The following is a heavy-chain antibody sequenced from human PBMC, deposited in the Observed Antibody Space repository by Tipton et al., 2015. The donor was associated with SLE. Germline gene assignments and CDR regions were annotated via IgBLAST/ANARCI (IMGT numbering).Heavy chain of an antibody. CDR2: IYTSGSA. CDR3: ARSLLGPTRGYYMDV. Sequence: TLSLTCTVSGDSISSGSYYWSWLRQPAGKGLEWIGRIYTSGSANYNSSLKRRVTISLDTSRNQISLKLSSVTAADTAVYYCARSLLGPTRGYYMDVWGKGTTVTVSS. J-gene: IGHJ6*03. V-gene: IGHV4-61*02. CDR1: GDSISSGSYY. D-gene: IGHD1-26*01.